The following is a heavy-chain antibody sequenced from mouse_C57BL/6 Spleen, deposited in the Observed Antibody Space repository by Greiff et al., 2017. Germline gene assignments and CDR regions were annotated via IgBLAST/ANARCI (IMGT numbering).Heavy chain of an antibody. Sequence: QVQLQQPGAELVRPGTSVKLSCKASGYTFTSYWMHWVKQRPGQGLEWIGVIDPSDSYTNYNQKFKGKATLTVDTSSSTAYMQLSSLTSEDSAVYYCARWGLRSSYGAYWGQGTLVTVSA. CDR1: GYTFTSYW. J-gene: IGHJ3*01. CDR2: IDPSDSYT. V-gene: IGHV1-59*01. CDR3: ARWGLRSSYGAY. D-gene: IGHD1-1*01.